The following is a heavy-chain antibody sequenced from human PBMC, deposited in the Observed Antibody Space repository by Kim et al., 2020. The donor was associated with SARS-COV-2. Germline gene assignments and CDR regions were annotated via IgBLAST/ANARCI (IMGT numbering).Heavy chain of an antibody. Sequence: SVKVSCKTSGVTLSSSAISWVRQAPGQGLEWMGAIISMVGTTNYAQKFQGRVTITADGSTSTAYMELSSLRSEDTAVYYCASEKWVQNWYYFDNWGQGTPVTVSS. CDR1: GVTLSSSA. CDR3: ASEKWVQNWYYFDN. D-gene: IGHD1-1*01. V-gene: IGHV1-69*13. J-gene: IGHJ4*02. CDR2: IISMVGTT.